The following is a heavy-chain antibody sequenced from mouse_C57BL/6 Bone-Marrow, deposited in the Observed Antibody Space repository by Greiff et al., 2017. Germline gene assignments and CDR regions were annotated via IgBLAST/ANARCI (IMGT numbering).Heavy chain of an antibody. CDR1: GYTFTDYN. CDR3: AKGYDYGSSYDYFDV. CDR2: INPNNGGT. V-gene: IGHV1-22*01. D-gene: IGHD1-1*01. J-gene: IGHJ1*03. Sequence: VQLKQSGPELVKPGASVKMSCKASGYTFTDYNMHWVKQSHGKSLEWIGYINPNNGGTSYNQKFKGKATLTVNKSSSTAYMELRSLTSEDSAVYYCAKGYDYGSSYDYFDVWGTGTTVTVSS.